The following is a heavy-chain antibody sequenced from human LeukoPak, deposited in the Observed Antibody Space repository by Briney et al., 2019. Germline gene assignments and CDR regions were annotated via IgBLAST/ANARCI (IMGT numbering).Heavy chain of an antibody. CDR2: ISGSSTTK. V-gene: IGHV3-48*02. D-gene: IGHD5-24*01. CDR3: VRRDDYNSFDY. J-gene: IGHJ4*02. Sequence: PGGSLRLSCAASGFTFSSYDMSWVRQAPGKGLEWVSYISGSSTTKHYPDSVKGRFTISRDNAKNSLFLQVNSLRDGDTAVYYCVRRDDYNSFDYWGQGTLVTVSS. CDR1: GFTFSSYD.